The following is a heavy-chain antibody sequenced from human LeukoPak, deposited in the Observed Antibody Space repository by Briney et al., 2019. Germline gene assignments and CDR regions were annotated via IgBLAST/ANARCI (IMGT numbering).Heavy chain of an antibody. CDR3: ARKGIHNWFDP. CDR2: IIPIFGTA. J-gene: IGHJ5*02. Sequence: SVKVSCKASGGTFSSYAISWVRQAPGQGLEWMGGIIPIFGTANYAQKFQGKVTITTDESTSTAHMKLSRLRSAGTADYYCARKGIHNWFDPWGQGTLVTVSS. V-gene: IGHV1-69*05. CDR1: GGTFSSYA.